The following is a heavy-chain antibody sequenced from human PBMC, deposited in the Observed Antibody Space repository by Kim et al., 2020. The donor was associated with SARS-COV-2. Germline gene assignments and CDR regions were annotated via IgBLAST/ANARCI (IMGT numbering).Heavy chain of an antibody. Sequence: DSVKVSCKASGYTFTSYAMNWVRQAPGQGLEWMGWINTNTGNPTYAQGFTGRFVFSLDTSVSTAYLRISSLKAEDTAVYYCANGGGLWFGELDYWGHGTLVTVSS. D-gene: IGHD3-10*01. CDR2: INTNTGNP. V-gene: IGHV7-4-1*02. J-gene: IGHJ4*01. CDR1: GYTFTSYA. CDR3: ANGGGLWFGELDY.